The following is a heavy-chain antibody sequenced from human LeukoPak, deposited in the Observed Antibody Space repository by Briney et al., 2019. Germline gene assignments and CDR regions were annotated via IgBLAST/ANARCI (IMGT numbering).Heavy chain of an antibody. CDR2: IIPIFGTA. D-gene: IGHD3-10*01. CDR3: ARASAFMVRGVIIPNDY. J-gene: IGHJ4*02. V-gene: IGHV1-69*05. CDR1: GGTFSSYA. Sequence: SVKVSCKASGGTFSSYAISWVRQAPGQGLEWMGRIIPIFGTANYAQKFQGRVTITTDESTSTAYMELSSLRSEDTAVYYCARASAFMVRGVIIPNDYWGQGTLVTVSS.